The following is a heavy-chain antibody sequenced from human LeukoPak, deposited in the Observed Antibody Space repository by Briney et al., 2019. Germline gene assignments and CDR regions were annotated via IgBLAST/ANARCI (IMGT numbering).Heavy chain of an antibody. CDR2: IYSGSGT. D-gene: IGHD3-22*01. J-gene: IGHJ2*01. Sequence: GGSLRLSCAASGFTVSSNYMSWVRQAPGKGLEWVSVIYSGSGTDYADSVKGRFTLSRDNSKNTLYLQMNSLRAEDTAVYYCAKDLLDSSGYYGRYYWYFDLWGRGTLVTVSS. V-gene: IGHV3-66*01. CDR1: GFTVSSNY. CDR3: AKDLLDSSGYYGRYYWYFDL.